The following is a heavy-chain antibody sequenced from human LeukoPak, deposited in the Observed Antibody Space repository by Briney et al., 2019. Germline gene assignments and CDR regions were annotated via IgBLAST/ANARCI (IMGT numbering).Heavy chain of an antibody. Sequence: SETLSLTCTVSGDSLSNHYWTWIRQPDGKGLEWIGHIYPTGNTDYNPSLKSRLTMSVDKSKNQFSLKLTSVTAADSAVYYCTTGRSATGFDYWGQGTLVTVSS. CDR2: IYPTGNT. J-gene: IGHJ4*02. D-gene: IGHD3-9*01. V-gene: IGHV4-4*07. CDR3: TTGRSATGFDY. CDR1: GDSLSNHY.